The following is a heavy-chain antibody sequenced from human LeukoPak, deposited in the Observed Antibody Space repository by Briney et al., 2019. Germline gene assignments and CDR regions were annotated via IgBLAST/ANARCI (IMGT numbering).Heavy chain of an antibody. D-gene: IGHD3-16*01. CDR1: GFTFSSYW. Sequence: GGSLRLSCAASGFTFSSYWMSWVRQAPGKGLEWVANIKQDGSEKYYVDSVKGRFTFSRDNAKNSLYLQMNSLRAEDTAVYYCARLGEKADFDYWGQGTLVTVSS. V-gene: IGHV3-7*01. CDR3: ARLGEKADFDY. CDR2: IKQDGSEK. J-gene: IGHJ4*02.